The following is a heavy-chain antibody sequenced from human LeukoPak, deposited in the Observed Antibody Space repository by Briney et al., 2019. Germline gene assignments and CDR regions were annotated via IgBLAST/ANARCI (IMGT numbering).Heavy chain of an antibody. Sequence: GGSLRLSCAASGFTFSRYSMNWVRQAPGKGLEWVSSISISSNYIYYTGSVKGRFTISRDNAKNSLYLQMNSLRAEDTAVYYCARGSRFGVVERDAFDIWGQGTMVTVSS. CDR3: ARGSRFGVVERDAFDI. D-gene: IGHD3-3*01. J-gene: IGHJ3*02. V-gene: IGHV3-21*01. CDR2: ISISSNYI. CDR1: GFTFSRYS.